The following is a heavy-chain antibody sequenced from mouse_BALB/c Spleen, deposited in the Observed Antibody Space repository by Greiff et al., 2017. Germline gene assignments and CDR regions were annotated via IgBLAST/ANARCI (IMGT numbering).Heavy chain of an antibody. Sequence: EVKVVESGGGLVQPGGSLRLSCATSGFTFSDFYMEWVRQPPGKRLEWIAASRNKANDYTTEYSASVKGRFIVSRDTSQSILYLQMNALRAEDTAIYYCARVGLWKDWYFDVWGAGTTVTVSS. CDR3: ARVGLWKDWYFDV. CDR1: GFTFSDFY. CDR2: SRNKANDYTT. V-gene: IGHV7-1*02. D-gene: IGHD1-1*02. J-gene: IGHJ1*01.